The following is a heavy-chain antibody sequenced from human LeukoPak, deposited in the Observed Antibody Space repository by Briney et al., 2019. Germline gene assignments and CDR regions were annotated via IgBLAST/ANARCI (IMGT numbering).Heavy chain of an antibody. Sequence: GGSLRLSCTASGFTFSDHYMDWVRQAPRKGLEWVARTRDKAKGYTTVYAASVKDRFTISRDDSQNSLFLQINSLKTEDTAVYFCARGGSVTTYNYVYGLDVWGQGTTVTVSS. CDR1: GFTFSDHY. CDR3: ARGGSVTTYNYVYGLDV. V-gene: IGHV3-72*01. J-gene: IGHJ6*02. CDR2: TRDKAKGYTT. D-gene: IGHD4-17*01.